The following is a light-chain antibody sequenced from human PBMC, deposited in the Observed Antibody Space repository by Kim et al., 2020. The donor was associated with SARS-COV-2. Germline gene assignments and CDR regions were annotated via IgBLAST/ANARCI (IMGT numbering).Light chain of an antibody. CDR1: KLGDKY. Sequence: SYELTQPPSVSVSPGQTASITCSGDKLGDKYACWYQQKPGQSPVLVIYQDSKRPSGIPERFSGSNSGNTATLTIRGTQAMDEADYYCQAWDSNTWVFGGGTQLTVL. CDR2: QDS. CDR3: QAWDSNTWV. V-gene: IGLV3-1*01. J-gene: IGLJ3*02.